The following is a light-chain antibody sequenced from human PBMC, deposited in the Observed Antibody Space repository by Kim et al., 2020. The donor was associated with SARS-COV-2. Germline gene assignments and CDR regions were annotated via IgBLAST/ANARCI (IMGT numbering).Light chain of an antibody. CDR2: DVT. V-gene: IGLV2-14*01. J-gene: IGLJ3*02. CDR3: SSYTTSSTWV. CDR1: SSDVGAYNY. Sequence: QSALTQPASVSGSPGQSITISCTGTSSDVGAYNYVSWYQQHPGKAPKVMIYDVTKRPSGVSDRLSGSKSGNTASLTISGLQAEDEADYYCSSYTTSSTWVFGRRDPADRP.